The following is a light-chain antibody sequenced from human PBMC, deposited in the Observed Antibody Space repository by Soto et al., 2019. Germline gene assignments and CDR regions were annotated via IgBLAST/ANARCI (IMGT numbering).Light chain of an antibody. V-gene: IGLV3-21*02. Sequence: SYELTQPPSVSVAPGQTASITCGGNNIGTKSVHWYQQKPGQAPVLVVYDDSDRPSGIPERFSGSNSGNTATLSISRVEAGDEDEYYCQVWDSSNVHVYVFGYGTKVTVX. J-gene: IGLJ1*01. CDR2: DDS. CDR1: NIGTKS. CDR3: QVWDSSNVHVYV.